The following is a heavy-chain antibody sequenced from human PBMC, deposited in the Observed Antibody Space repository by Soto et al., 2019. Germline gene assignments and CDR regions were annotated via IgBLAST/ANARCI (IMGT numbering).Heavy chain of an antibody. CDR1: GGSVSSGNYF. CDR2: SYYTGDT. D-gene: IGHD1-20*01. Sequence: QLQLQESGPGLVKPAETLSLKCAVSGGSVSSGNYFWGWIRQPPGKGLEWIGNSYYTGDTYYSTSLQSRVTMSVDTAQIQFSLRLTSVTAADTAVYYCAIRLIDNCNQGHAFDFWGQGTLVTVSS. CDR3: AIRLIDNCNQGHAFDF. V-gene: IGHV4-39*01. J-gene: IGHJ3*01.